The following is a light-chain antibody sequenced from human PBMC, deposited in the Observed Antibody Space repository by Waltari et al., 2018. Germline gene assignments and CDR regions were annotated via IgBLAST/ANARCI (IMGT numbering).Light chain of an antibody. Sequence: QSALTQPASVSGSPGQSIPISCTGTSSDVGGYKYVSWYQQHPGKAPKLMMYDVLNRPSGVSTRSSGSKSGNTASRTSSGIQAEDEADYYGSSYTTSNTLVFGTGTNVIVL. V-gene: IGLV2-14*03. J-gene: IGLJ1*01. CDR1: SSDVGGYKY. CDR2: DVL. CDR3: SSYTTSNTLV.